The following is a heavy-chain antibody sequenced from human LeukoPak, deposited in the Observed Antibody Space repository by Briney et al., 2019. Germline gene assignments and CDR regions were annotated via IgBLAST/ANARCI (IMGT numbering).Heavy chain of an antibody. D-gene: IGHD3-22*01. CDR1: GFTSSSHW. Sequence: GGSLRLSCAAAGFTSSSHWMSWVRQAPGKGREWVANIKQDGSETYHVDSVKGRFTISRDNAKNSLYLQMNSLRAEDTAVYYCAREGSGYYFDYWGQGALVTVSS. J-gene: IGHJ4*02. CDR3: AREGSGYYFDY. V-gene: IGHV3-7*01. CDR2: IKQDGSET.